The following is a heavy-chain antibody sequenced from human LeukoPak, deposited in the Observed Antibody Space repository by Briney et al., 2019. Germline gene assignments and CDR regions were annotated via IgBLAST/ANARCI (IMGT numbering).Heavy chain of an antibody. D-gene: IGHD3-10*01. J-gene: IGHJ4*02. CDR3: PLARGNYFDS. CDR2: IRYDGTTN. V-gene: IGHV3-30*02. CDR1: GFTFSTYG. Sequence: GGSLRLPCAASGFTFSTYGMHWVRQAPGKGLEWVAFIRYDGTTNYYADSVKGRFTISRDNSKNTLYLQVNSLRVEDTAVYYCPLARGNYFDSWGQGTLVTVSS.